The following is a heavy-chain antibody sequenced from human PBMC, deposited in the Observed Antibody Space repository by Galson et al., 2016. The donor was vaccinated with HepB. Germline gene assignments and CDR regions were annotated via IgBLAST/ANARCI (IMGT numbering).Heavy chain of an antibody. CDR2: IYWTDDK. V-gene: IGHV2-5*01. CDR1: GFSLSTGGVG. CDR3: AHRPPFGESFKNEAFDI. Sequence: PALVKPTQTLTLTCTFSGFSLSTGGVGVGWIRQPPGKALEWLALIYWTDDKRYSPSLKSRLTITKDTSKNQVVLTMTNMDPVDTATYYCAHRPPFGESFKNEAFDIWGQGTMVIVSP. J-gene: IGHJ3*02. D-gene: IGHD3-10*01.